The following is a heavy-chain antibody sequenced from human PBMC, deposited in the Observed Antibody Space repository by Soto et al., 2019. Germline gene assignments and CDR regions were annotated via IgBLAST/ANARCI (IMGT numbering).Heavy chain of an antibody. CDR3: ARGEQYSGRIFDY. D-gene: IGHD1-26*01. Sequence: SHTLSLPCAMTGDSVSSNSAGLSWVRQSPSRGLEWLGRTYYRSKWYYEYAVSVRGRITINPDTSKNQYSLQLNSVTPEDTAVYFCARGEQYSGRIFDYWGQGTLVTVSS. CDR2: TYYRSKWYY. CDR1: GDSVSSNSAG. J-gene: IGHJ4*01. V-gene: IGHV6-1*01.